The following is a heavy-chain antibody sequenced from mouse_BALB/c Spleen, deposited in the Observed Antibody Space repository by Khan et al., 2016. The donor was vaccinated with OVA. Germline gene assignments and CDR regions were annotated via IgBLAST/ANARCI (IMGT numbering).Heavy chain of an antibody. J-gene: IGHJ2*01. V-gene: IGHV1S137*01. CDR2: ISTHSGNT. Sequence: QIQLVQSGPELVRPGVSVKISCKGSGYTFTDFAMHWVKQSHAKSLEWIGVISTHSGNTNYNQKFKGKATMTVDKSSSTAYMELARLTSEDSAIYSCTIRDYLDYWGQGTTLTVSS. CDR3: TIRDYLDY. CDR1: GYTFTDFA.